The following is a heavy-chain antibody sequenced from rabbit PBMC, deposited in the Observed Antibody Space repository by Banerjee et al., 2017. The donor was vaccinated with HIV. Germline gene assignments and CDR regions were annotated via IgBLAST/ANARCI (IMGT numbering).Heavy chain of an antibody. D-gene: IGHD7-1*01. Sequence: QSLEESGGDLVKPGASLTLTCTASGFSFSGSFYMCWVRQAPGKGLEWIACIYAASGSTHYASWAKGRFTISKTSSTTVTLQMTSLTAADTATYFCARDGYSYNFNLWGPGTLVTVS. J-gene: IGHJ4*01. V-gene: IGHV1S40*01. CDR2: IYAASGST. CDR3: ARDGYSYNFNL. CDR1: GFSFSGSFY.